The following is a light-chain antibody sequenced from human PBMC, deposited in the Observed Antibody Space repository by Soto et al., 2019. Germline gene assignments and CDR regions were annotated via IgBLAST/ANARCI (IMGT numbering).Light chain of an antibody. J-gene: IGKJ1*01. CDR2: AAS. Sequence: DIQMTQSPSSLSASVGDRVTITCRESQSNNIDLKWYQQKPWKAAKLLIYAASSLQSGVPSRFSGSGSGTDFTLTISSLQPEDFATYYCQQSQSTPRTFGRGTKVEIK. CDR3: QQSQSTPRT. V-gene: IGKV1-39*01. CDR1: QSNNID.